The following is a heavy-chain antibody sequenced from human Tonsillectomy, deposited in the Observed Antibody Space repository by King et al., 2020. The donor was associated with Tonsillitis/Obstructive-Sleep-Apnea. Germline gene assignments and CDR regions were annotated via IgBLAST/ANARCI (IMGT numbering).Heavy chain of an antibody. Sequence: QLVQSGAEVKKPGASVKVSCKASGYTFTSYAMHWVRQAPGQRLEWMGWINAGNGNTKYSQKFQGRVTITRDTSASTAYMELSSLRSEDTAVYYCASNRGYSNYEGSFDYWGQGTLVTVSS. J-gene: IGHJ4*02. CDR3: ASNRGYSNYEGSFDY. CDR2: INAGNGNT. V-gene: IGHV1-3*01. CDR1: GYTFTSYA. D-gene: IGHD4-11*01.